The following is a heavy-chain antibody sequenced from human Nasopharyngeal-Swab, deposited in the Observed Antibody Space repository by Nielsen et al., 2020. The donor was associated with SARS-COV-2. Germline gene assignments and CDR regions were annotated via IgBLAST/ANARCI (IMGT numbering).Heavy chain of an antibody. J-gene: IGHJ3*02. CDR1: GGSISSYY. Sequence: SETLSLTCTVSGGSISSYYWSWIRQPPGKGLEWIGYIYYSGSTNYNPSLKSRVTISVDTSKNQFSLKLSSVTAADTAVYYCARAPTRSRYSSSLGAFDIWGRGTMVTVSS. CDR2: IYYSGST. V-gene: IGHV4-59*01. D-gene: IGHD6-13*01. CDR3: ARAPTRSRYSSSLGAFDI.